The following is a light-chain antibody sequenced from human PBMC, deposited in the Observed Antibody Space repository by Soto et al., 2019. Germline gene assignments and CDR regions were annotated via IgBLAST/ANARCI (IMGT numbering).Light chain of an antibody. V-gene: IGLV2-14*01. Sequence: QSALTQPASVSGSPGQSITISCTGTSSDVGGYNYVSWYQQHPDKAPKLMIYEVSNRPSGVSNRFSGPKSGNTASLTISGLQAEDEADYYCSSYTSSSTYVFGTGTKVT. CDR3: SSYTSSSTYV. J-gene: IGLJ1*01. CDR1: SSDVGGYNY. CDR2: EVS.